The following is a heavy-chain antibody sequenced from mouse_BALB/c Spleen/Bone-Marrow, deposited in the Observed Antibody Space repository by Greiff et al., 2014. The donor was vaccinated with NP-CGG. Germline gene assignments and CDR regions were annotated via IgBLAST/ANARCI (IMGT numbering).Heavy chain of an antibody. CDR3: AREDGLWYFDV. J-gene: IGHJ1*01. D-gene: IGHD1-1*01. V-gene: IGHV1-9*01. CDR2: ILPGSGST. Sequence: QVQLQQSGAELMKPGASVKISCKATGYTFSSYWIEWVKQRPRHGLEWIGEILPGSGSTNYNEKFKGKATFTADTSPNTAYMQLSSLTSEDSAVYYCAREDGLWYFDVWGAGTTVTVSS. CDR1: GYTFSSYW.